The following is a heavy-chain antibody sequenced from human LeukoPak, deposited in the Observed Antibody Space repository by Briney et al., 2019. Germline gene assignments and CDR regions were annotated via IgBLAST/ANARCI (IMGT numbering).Heavy chain of an antibody. CDR1: GFTFSSYA. Sequence: PGRSLRLSCAASGFTFSSYAMHWVRQAPGKGLEWVAVISYDGSNKYYADSVKGRFTISRDNSKNTLYLQMNSLRAEDTAVYYCARGHYYGSGSYYRALYYYYGMDVWGQGTTVTVSS. CDR3: ARGHYYGSGSYYRALYYYYGMDV. V-gene: IGHV3-30-3*01. J-gene: IGHJ6*02. CDR2: ISYDGSNK. D-gene: IGHD3-10*01.